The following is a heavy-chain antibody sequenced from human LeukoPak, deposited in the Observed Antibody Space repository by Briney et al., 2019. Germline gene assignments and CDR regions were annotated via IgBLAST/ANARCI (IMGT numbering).Heavy chain of an antibody. CDR2: IYYSGST. D-gene: IGHD3-10*01. Sequence: SETLSLTCTVSGGSISSSSYYWGWIRQPPGKGLEWIGSIYYSGSTYYNPSLKSRVTISVDTSKNQFSLKLSSVTAADTAVYYAAGGPMVRGFPNWFDPWGQGTLVTVSS. V-gene: IGHV4-39*03. CDR3: AGGPMVRGFPNWFDP. J-gene: IGHJ5*02. CDR1: GGSISSSSYY.